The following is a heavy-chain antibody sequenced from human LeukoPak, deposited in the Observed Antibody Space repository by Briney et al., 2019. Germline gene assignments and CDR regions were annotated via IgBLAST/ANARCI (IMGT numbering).Heavy chain of an antibody. CDR3: ARGRPGTGKYYFDL. CDR2: TLYTGSA. J-gene: IGHJ2*01. V-gene: IGHV4-34*01. CDR1: GGSYSGYY. D-gene: IGHD1-1*01. Sequence: SETLSLTCAVYGGSYSGYYWSWIRQPPGKGLEWVGETLYTGSANYKSSLKSRVTISGDTSKNQISLKLTSVTAADTALYYCARGRPGTGKYYFDLWGRGTPVTVSS.